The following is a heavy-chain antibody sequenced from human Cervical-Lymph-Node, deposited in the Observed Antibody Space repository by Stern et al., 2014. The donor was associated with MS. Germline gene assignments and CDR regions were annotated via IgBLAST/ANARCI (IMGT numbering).Heavy chain of an antibody. D-gene: IGHD3-22*01. CDR3: AHFGIGYNFFDF. V-gene: IGHV2-5*01. J-gene: IGHJ4*02. CDR1: GFSLSSRAVG. Sequence: ESGPTLVKPTQTLTLTCTCSGFSLSSRAVGVGWFRQPPGKAPEWLALIHSNDAKRYSPSPKPRLALTHDTSRNQVHLPLTNMDPVDTATYYCAHFGIGYNFFDFWGQGILVTVSS. CDR2: IHSNDAK.